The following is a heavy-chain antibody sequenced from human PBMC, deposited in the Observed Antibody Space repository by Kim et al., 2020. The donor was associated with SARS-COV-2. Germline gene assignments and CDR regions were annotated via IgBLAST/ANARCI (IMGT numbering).Heavy chain of an antibody. V-gene: IGHV4-59*01. CDR3: ARGARIQLWSTRVLDY. CDR2: IYYSGST. Sequence: SETLSLTCTVSGGSISSYYWSWIRQPPGTGLEWIGYIYYSGSTNYNPSLKSRVTISVDTSKNQFSLKLSSVTAADTAVYYCARGARIQLWSTRVLDYWGQGTLVTVSS. J-gene: IGHJ4*02. D-gene: IGHD5-18*01. CDR1: GGSISSYY.